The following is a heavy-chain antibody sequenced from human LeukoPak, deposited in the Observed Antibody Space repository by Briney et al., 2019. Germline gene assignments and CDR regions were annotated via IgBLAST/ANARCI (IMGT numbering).Heavy chain of an antibody. CDR3: ATKSVSGDPFDY. CDR2: ISSSSSYI. D-gene: IGHD3-10*01. Sequence: GGSLRLSCAASGFTFSSYRMNWVRQAPEKGLEWVSSISSSSSYIYYADSVKGRFTISRDNAKNSLYLQMNSLRAEDTAVYYCATKSVSGDPFDYWGQGTLVTVSS. CDR1: GFTFSSYR. J-gene: IGHJ4*02. V-gene: IGHV3-21*01.